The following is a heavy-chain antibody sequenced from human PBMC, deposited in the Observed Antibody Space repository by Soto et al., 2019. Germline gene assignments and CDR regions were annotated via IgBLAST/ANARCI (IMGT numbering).Heavy chain of an antibody. D-gene: IGHD3-3*01. Sequence: EVQLVESGGGLVQPGGSLRLSCAASGFTFSSYSMNWVRQAPGKGLEWDSYISSSSSTIYYADSVKGRFTISRDNAKNSLYLQMNSLRAEDTAVYYCASLGSSYYDFWSGYYLPDYWGQGTLVTVSS. CDR1: GFTFSSYS. CDR3: ASLGSSYYDFWSGYYLPDY. J-gene: IGHJ4*02. V-gene: IGHV3-48*01. CDR2: ISSSSSTI.